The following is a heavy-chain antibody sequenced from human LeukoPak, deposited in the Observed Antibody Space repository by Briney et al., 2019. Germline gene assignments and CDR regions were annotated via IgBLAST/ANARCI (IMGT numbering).Heavy chain of an antibody. CDR3: ARQQSLYGVKDY. V-gene: IGHV4-39*01. Sequence: SDTLSLTCTVSSGSLRSSSYYWGWIPQPPGKGLQWIGHIYYSGSTYYNPSLKSRVTISVDTSKKEFSVKLSSVTAADTAVYDCARQQSLYGVKDYWGQGTLVTVSS. D-gene: IGHD4-17*01. J-gene: IGHJ4*02. CDR1: SGSLRSSSYY. CDR2: IYYSGST.